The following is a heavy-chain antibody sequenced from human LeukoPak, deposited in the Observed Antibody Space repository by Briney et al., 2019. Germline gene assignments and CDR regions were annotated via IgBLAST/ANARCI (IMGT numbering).Heavy chain of an antibody. V-gene: IGHV1-69*06. J-gene: IGHJ4*02. D-gene: IGHD3-22*01. CDR1: GGTFSSYA. Sequence: SVKVSCKASGGTFSSYAISWVRQAPGQGLEWMGGIIPIFGTANYAQKFQGRVTITADKSTSTAYMELSSLRSEDTAVYYCARDGYYYDGSDSWGRSLVLFPFDYWGQGTLVTVSS. CDR2: IIPIFGTA. CDR3: ARDGYYYDGSDSWGRSLVLFPFDY.